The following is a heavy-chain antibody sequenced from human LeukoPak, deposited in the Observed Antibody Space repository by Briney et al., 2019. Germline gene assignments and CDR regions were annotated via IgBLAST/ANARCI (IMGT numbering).Heavy chain of an antibody. CDR1: GGTFSSYA. Sequence: GASVKVSCKASGGTFSSYAISWVRQAPGQGLEWMGRIIPILGIANYAQKFQGRVTITADKSTSTAYMELSSLRSEDTAVYYCARDQGLSDMDVWGKGTTVTVSS. V-gene: IGHV1-69*04. D-gene: IGHD3/OR15-3a*01. J-gene: IGHJ6*03. CDR2: IIPILGIA. CDR3: ARDQGLSDMDV.